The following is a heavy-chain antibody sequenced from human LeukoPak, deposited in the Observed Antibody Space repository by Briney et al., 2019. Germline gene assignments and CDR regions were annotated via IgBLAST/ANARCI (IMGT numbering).Heavy chain of an antibody. CDR2: TYYNGNT. D-gene: IGHD3-22*01. V-gene: IGHV4-34*11. J-gene: IGHJ4*02. Sequence: PSETLSLTCSVSGGSISGYYWSWMRQSPVKGLEWIGFTYYNGNTKYNPSLESRATISPDTSRNQISLHLRSVTAADTAVYCVRHIVAITKFDYWGQGTLVTVSS. CDR1: GGSISGYY. CDR3: RHIVAITKFDY.